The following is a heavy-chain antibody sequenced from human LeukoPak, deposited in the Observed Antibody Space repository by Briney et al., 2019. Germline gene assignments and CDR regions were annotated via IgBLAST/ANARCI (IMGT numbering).Heavy chain of an antibody. D-gene: IGHD2-15*01. V-gene: IGHV3-48*03. CDR1: GFSLSSYE. J-gene: IGHJ5*02. Sequence: PGGSLRLSCAASGFSLSSYEMNWVRQAPGKGLEWVSHISSSGSTIYYADSVKGRFTISRDNAKNSLYLQMNSLRAEDTAVYYCARVVEDWFDPWGQGTLVTVSS. CDR2: ISSSGSTI. CDR3: ARVVEDWFDP.